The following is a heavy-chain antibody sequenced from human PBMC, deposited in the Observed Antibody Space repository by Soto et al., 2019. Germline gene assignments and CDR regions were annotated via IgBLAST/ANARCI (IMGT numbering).Heavy chain of an antibody. J-gene: IGHJ4*02. D-gene: IGHD1-26*01. CDR2: ISSSSSYI. Sequence: PGGSLRLSCAASGFTFSSYSMNWVRQAPGKGLEWVSSISSSSSYIYYADSVKGRFTISRDNAKNSLYLQMNSLRAEDTAVYYCARDRGGSYQRICDYWGQGTLVTVSS. CDR1: GFTFSSYS. V-gene: IGHV3-21*01. CDR3: ARDRGGSYQRICDY.